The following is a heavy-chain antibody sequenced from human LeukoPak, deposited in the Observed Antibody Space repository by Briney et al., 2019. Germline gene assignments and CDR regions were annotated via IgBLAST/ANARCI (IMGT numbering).Heavy chain of an antibody. D-gene: IGHD2-2*01. Sequence: GGSLRLSCAASGFTFSSYAMHWVRQAPGKGLEWVAVISYDGSNKYYADSVKGRFTISRDNSKNTLYLQMNSLRAEDTAVYYCARVSIPCSSTSCYAEYYYMDVWGKGTTVTVSS. CDR2: ISYDGSNK. V-gene: IGHV3-30*04. CDR3: ARVSIPCSSTSCYAEYYYMDV. CDR1: GFTFSSYA. J-gene: IGHJ6*03.